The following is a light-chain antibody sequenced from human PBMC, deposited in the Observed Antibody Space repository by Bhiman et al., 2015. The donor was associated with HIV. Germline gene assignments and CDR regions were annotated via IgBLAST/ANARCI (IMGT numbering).Light chain of an antibody. J-gene: IGLJ2*01. Sequence: NFMLTQPHSVSDSPGKTITISCTRNSGSIASDYVQWFQQRPGTSPISLIYEHNQRPSGVPDRFSGSKSGASASLAITGLQAEDEADYYCQSYDLSLSGVVFGGGTKLTVL. CDR1: SGSIASDY. V-gene: IGLV6-57*01. CDR3: QSYDLSLSGVV. CDR2: EHN.